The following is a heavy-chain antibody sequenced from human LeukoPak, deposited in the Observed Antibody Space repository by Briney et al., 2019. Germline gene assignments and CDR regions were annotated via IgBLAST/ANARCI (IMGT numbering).Heavy chain of an antibody. CDR3: VRVGNYREFDY. V-gene: IGHV3-64*01. D-gene: IGHD1-7*01. CDR2: ISSSGDAT. CDR1: GFTFSNYA. J-gene: IGHJ4*02. Sequence: PGGSLRLSCAASGFTFSNYALHWVRQAPGKGLEYVSAISSSGDATFYANSVKGRFTISRDNSKNTLYLQMGSLRAEDMAVYYCVRVGNYREFDYWGQGTLVTVSS.